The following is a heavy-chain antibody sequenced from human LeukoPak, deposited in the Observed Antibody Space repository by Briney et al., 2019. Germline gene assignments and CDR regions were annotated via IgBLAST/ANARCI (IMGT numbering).Heavy chain of an antibody. Sequence: SETLSLTCAVYGGSFSGYYWSWIRQPPGKGLERIGEINHSGSTNYNPSLKSRVTISVDTSKNQFSLKLSSVTAADTAVYYCARGERDVVVPAAGGGFDPWGQGTLVTVSS. D-gene: IGHD2-2*01. CDR3: ARGERDVVVPAAGGGFDP. CDR1: GGSFSGYY. CDR2: INHSGST. J-gene: IGHJ5*02. V-gene: IGHV4-34*01.